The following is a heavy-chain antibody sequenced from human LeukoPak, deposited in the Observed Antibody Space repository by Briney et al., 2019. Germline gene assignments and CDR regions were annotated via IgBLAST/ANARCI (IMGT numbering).Heavy chain of an antibody. D-gene: IGHD3-9*01. CDR3: ARSPYYDILTGPTLNLDY. V-gene: IGHV1-2*02. J-gene: IGHJ4*02. CDR2: INPNSGGT. CDR1: GYTFTVYY. Sequence: ASVKVSCKPSGYTFTVYYMHWVRHAPGQGLEWMGWINPNSGGTNYAQKFQGRVTMTRDTSISTAYMELSRLRSDDTAVYYCARSPYYDILTGPTLNLDYWGQGTLVTVSS.